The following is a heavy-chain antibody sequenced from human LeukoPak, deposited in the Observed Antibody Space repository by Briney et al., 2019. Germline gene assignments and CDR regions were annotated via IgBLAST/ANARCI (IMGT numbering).Heavy chain of an antibody. CDR3: AREFDWQWLPATPPKQSLMNNWFDP. CDR2: INTNTGNP. V-gene: IGHV7-4-1*02. J-gene: IGHJ5*02. CDR1: GYTFTSYA. Sequence: GASVKVSCKASGYTFTSYAMNWVRQAPGQGLEWMRWINTNTGNPTYAQGFTGRFVFSLDTSVSTAYLQISSLKAEDTAVYYCAREFDWQWLPATPPKQSLMNNWFDPWGQGTLVTISS. D-gene: IGHD6-19*01.